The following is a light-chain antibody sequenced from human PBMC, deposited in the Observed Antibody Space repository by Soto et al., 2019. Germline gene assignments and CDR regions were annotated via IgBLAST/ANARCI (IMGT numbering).Light chain of an antibody. CDR3: QQYGSSPRT. J-gene: IGKJ1*01. CDR1: QSVSSSY. CDR2: GAS. Sequence: EIVLTQSPGTLSLSPGERATLSCRAGQSVSSSYLAWYQQKPGQAPRLLIYGASSRATGITDRFSGSGSGTDFTLTISRLEPEDFAVYYCQQYGSSPRTFGQGTKVEIK. V-gene: IGKV3-20*01.